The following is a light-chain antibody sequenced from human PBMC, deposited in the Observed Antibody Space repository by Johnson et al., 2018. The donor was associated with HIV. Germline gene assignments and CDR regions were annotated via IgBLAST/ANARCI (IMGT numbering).Light chain of an antibody. J-gene: IGLJ1*01. CDR1: YSNIANNY. Sequence: QSVLTQPPSVSAAPGQKVTISCSGSYSNIANNYVSWYQQLPGAAPKLLIYKDDKRPSGIPDRFSGSKSGTSATPSITGLQTGDEADYYCGIWQTSLSTGGVFGAGTKVTVL. CDR2: KDD. CDR3: GIWQTSLSTGGV. V-gene: IGLV1-51*02.